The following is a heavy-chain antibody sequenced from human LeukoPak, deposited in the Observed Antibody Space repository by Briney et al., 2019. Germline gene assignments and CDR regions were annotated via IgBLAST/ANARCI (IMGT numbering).Heavy chain of an antibody. D-gene: IGHD3-22*01. V-gene: IGHV4-34*01. CDR2: INHSGST. CDR3: ARGYYYDSSGYYLGY. J-gene: IGHJ4*02. CDR1: GGSFSDYY. Sequence: SSETLSLTCAVYGGSFSDYYWTWIRQPPGKGLEWIGEINHSGSTNYNPSLKSRVTIFVDTSKSQFSLKLNSVTAADKAVYYCARGYYYDSSGYYLGYWGQGNLVTVSS.